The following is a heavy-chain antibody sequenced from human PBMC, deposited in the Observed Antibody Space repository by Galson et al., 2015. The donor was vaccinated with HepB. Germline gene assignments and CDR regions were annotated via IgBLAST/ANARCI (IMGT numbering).Heavy chain of an antibody. V-gene: IGHV3-33*01. D-gene: IGHD4/OR15-4a*01. Sequence: SLRLSCAASGFSFSSYGMHWVRQTPGKGLEWVALIWYDGSNKYYTDSVKGRFTMSRDNSKNTLSLQMKNLRAEDTGVYYCARDWGELRGGFAYYYYYMDVWGKGTTVTVSS. CDR3: ARDWGELRGGFAYYYYYMDV. CDR1: GFSFSSYG. J-gene: IGHJ6*03. CDR2: IWYDGSNK.